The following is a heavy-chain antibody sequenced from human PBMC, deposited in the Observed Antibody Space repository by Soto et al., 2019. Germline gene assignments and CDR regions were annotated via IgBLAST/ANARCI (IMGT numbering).Heavy chain of an antibody. Sequence: ASVKVSCKASGGTFSSYAISWVRQAPGQGLEWMGGIIPIFGTANYAQKFQGRVTITADESTSTAYMELSSLRSEDTAVYYCARGHRVLRYFDWSPRGNYYYGMDVWGQGTTVTVSS. CDR2: IIPIFGTA. J-gene: IGHJ6*02. CDR3: ARGHRVLRYFDWSPRGNYYYGMDV. CDR1: GGTFSSYA. D-gene: IGHD3-9*01. V-gene: IGHV1-69*13.